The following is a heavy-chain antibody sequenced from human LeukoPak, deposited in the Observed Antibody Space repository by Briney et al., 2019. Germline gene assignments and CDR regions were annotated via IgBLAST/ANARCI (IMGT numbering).Heavy chain of an antibody. D-gene: IGHD2-2*01. J-gene: IGHJ4*02. CDR3: ARDKYCGTTSCYPDY. CDR1: GFTFSSYA. Sequence: QPGGSLRLSCAASGFTFSSYAMSWVRQAPGKGLEWVSAISGSGGSTYYADSVKGRFTISRDNAKNSLYLQMNSLRAEDTAMYYCARDKYCGTTSCYPDYWGQGVLVTVSS. V-gene: IGHV3-23*01. CDR2: ISGSGGST.